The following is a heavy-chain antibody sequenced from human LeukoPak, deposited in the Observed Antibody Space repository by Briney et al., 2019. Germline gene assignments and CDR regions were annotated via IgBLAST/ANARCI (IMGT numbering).Heavy chain of an antibody. D-gene: IGHD2-21*02. Sequence: ESGPALVKPTQTLALTCTFSGFSLSTSGMCVSWIRQPPGKALEWLARIDWDDDKYYSTSLKTRLTISKDTSKNQVVLTMTNMDPVDTATYYCARSTPVYCGGDCFDYWGQGTLVTVSS. CDR1: GFSLSTSGMC. CDR2: IDWDDDK. V-gene: IGHV2-70*11. J-gene: IGHJ4*02. CDR3: ARSTPVYCGGDCFDY.